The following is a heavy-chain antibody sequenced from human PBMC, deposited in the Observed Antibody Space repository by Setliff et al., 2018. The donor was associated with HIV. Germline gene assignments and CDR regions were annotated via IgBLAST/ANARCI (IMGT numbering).Heavy chain of an antibody. CDR2: IYTSGST. J-gene: IGHJ3*02. Sequence: SETLSLTCTVSGGSISSGIYYWSWIRQPAGQGLEWIGHIYTSGSTNYSPSDKSRVTISVDTSKNQFSLRLNSVTAADTAVYYCARASVGATGLYAFEIWGQGTMVTVSS. D-gene: IGHD1-26*01. V-gene: IGHV4-61*09. CDR1: GGSISSGIYY. CDR3: ARASVGATGLYAFEI.